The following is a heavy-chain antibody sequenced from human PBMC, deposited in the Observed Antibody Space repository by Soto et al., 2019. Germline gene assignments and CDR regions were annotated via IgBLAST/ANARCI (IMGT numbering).Heavy chain of an antibody. Sequence: EVQLVETGGGLIQPGGSLRLSCAASGFTFSSYYMSWVRQAPGKGLEWVSVIYSGGSTSYAASVKGRFTISRDNSKNTLYLQMNSLRAEDTAVYYCAREGRTGRYGMDVWGQGTTVTVSS. D-gene: IGHD2-15*01. V-gene: IGHV3-53*02. CDR1: GFTFSSYY. CDR2: IYSGGST. J-gene: IGHJ6*02. CDR3: AREGRTGRYGMDV.